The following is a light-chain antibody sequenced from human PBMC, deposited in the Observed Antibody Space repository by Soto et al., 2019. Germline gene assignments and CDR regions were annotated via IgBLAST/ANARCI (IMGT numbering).Light chain of an antibody. V-gene: IGKV3D-20*02. CDR3: QQRSNWPRT. J-gene: IGKJ2*01. CDR2: GAS. Sequence: EIVLTQSPDTLSLSPGDRATLSCRASQSVTSNSLAWYQQKPGQAPRLLIYGASIRATGIPDRFSGSGSGTDFTLTISRLEPEDFAVYHCQQRSNWPRTFGQGTKLEIK. CDR1: QSVTSNS.